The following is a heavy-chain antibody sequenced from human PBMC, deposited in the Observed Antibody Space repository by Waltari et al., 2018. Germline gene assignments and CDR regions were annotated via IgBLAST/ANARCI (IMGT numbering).Heavy chain of an antibody. V-gene: IGHV1-69*10. J-gene: IGHJ4*02. CDR3: ARDFRGIAAAPYYFDY. Sequence: QVQLVQSGAGVKKPGSSVKVSCQASGGTVSSSAISWGRQAPGQGLEWMGGIIPILGIANYAQKFQGRVTITADKSTSTAYMELSSLRSEDTAVYYCARDFRGIAAAPYYFDYWCQGTLVTVSS. CDR2: IIPILGIA. CDR1: GGTVSSSA. D-gene: IGHD6-13*01.